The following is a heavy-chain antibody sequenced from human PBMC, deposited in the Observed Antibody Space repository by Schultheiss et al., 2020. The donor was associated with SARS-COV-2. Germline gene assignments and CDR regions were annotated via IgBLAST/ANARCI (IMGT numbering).Heavy chain of an antibody. CDR3: ARDEGNSSSWRWVLDYYYYGMDV. CDR2: IKQDGSEK. D-gene: IGHD6-13*01. V-gene: IGHV3-7*01. J-gene: IGHJ6*02. Sequence: GGSLRLSCAASGFTFSSYGVHWVRQAPGKGLEWVANIKQDGSEKYYVDSVKGRFTISRDNAKNSLYLQMNSLSAEDTAVYYCARDEGNSSSWRWVLDYYYYGMDVWGQGTTVTVSS. CDR1: GFTFSSYG.